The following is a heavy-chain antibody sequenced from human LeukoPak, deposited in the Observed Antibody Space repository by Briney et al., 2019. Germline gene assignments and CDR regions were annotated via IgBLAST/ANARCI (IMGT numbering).Heavy chain of an antibody. J-gene: IGHJ1*01. D-gene: IGHD5-24*01. Sequence: GGSLRLSCAASGFTFSDYFMSWVRQAPGKGLEWVSYISSGGTTIYYADSVKGRFTISRDNAKNSLYLQMNSLRAEDTALYYCAKAGDGYNSQYFQHWGQGTLVTVSS. CDR2: ISSGGTTI. V-gene: IGHV3-11*01. CDR1: GFTFSDYF. CDR3: AKAGDGYNSQYFQH.